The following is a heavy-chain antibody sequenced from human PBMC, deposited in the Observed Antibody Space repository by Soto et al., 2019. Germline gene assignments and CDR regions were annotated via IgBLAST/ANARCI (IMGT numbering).Heavy chain of an antibody. CDR3: AREYEYSSSSQTRYYYGMDV. Sequence: PSETLSLTCAVYGGSFSGYYWSWMRQPPGKGLEWIGEINHSGSTNYNPSLKSRVTISVDTSKNQFSLKLSSVTAADTAVYYCAREYEYSSSSQTRYYYGMDVWGQGTTVTVSS. CDR1: GGSFSGYY. J-gene: IGHJ6*02. V-gene: IGHV4-34*01. CDR2: INHSGST. D-gene: IGHD6-6*01.